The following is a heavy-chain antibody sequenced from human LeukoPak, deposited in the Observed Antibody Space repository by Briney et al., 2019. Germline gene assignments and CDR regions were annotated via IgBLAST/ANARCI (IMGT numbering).Heavy chain of an antibody. Sequence: GGSLRLSCAASGFTFSDYWIYWVRQAPGKGLVWVSRINTDGSITNYADSVKGRFSISRDNAKNTLYLQMSSLRAEDTAVYYCARDRGPRTGFMVREAYDYWGQGTLVTVSS. J-gene: IGHJ4*02. D-gene: IGHD3-10*01. V-gene: IGHV3-74*01. CDR1: GFTFSDYW. CDR3: ARDRGPRTGFMVREAYDY. CDR2: INTDGSIT.